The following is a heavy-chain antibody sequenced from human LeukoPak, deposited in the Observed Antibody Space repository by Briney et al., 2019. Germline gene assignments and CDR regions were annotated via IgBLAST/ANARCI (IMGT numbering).Heavy chain of an antibody. CDR2: IKRDGSDI. D-gene: IGHD3-16*01. V-gene: IGHV3-7*01. J-gene: IGHJ4*02. CDR1: RFTFSDYW. Sequence: GGSLRLSCAASRFTFSDYWMSWVRQAPGKGLEWVAYIKRDGSDIYYVDSVKGRFIISRDNAKNSLYLQMNSLRAEDTAAYYCARDPDYRGSQPHGYFDYWGQGTLVTVSS. CDR3: ARDPDYRGSQPHGYFDY.